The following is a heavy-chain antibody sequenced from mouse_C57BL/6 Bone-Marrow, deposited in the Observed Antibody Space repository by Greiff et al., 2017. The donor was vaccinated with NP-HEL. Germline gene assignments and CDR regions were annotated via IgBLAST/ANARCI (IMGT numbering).Heavy chain of an antibody. D-gene: IGHD2-4*01. CDR1: GFSLTSYG. CDR3: ARNDIYYDYYWYFDV. V-gene: IGHV2-2*01. J-gene: IGHJ1*03. Sequence: VKLVESGPGLVQPSQSLSITCTVSGFSLTSYGVHWVRQSPGKGLEWLGVIWSGGSTDYNAAFISRLSISKDNSKSQVFFKMNSLQADDTAIYYCARNDIYYDYYWYFDVWGTGTTVTVSS. CDR2: IWSGGST.